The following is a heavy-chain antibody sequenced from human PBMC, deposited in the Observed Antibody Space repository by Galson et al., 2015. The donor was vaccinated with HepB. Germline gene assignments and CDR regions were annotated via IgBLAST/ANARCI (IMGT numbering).Heavy chain of an antibody. D-gene: IGHD2-2*01. CDR3: ATERRDIVVVPAAMPKYYYYYYMDV. Sequence: VKVSCKVSGYTFTDYYMHWVQQAPGKGLEWMGLVDPEDGETIYAEKFQGRVTITADTSTDTAYMELSSLRSEDTAVYYCATERRDIVVVPAAMPKYYYYYYMDVWGKGTTVTVSS. CDR2: VDPEDGET. V-gene: IGHV1-69-2*01. CDR1: GYTFTDYY. J-gene: IGHJ6*03.